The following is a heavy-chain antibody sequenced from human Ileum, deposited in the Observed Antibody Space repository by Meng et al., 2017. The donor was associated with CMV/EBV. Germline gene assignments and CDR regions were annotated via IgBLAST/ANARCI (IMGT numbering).Heavy chain of an antibody. Sequence: GGSLRLSCAASGFTFSDYPIHWVRLAPGKGLEWVAVISHDGKHKYYGDSMKGRVTISRDNSKDTLFLQMNNLRTEDTAVYYCAVRKGSGWFPFDYWGQGTLVTVSS. CDR3: AVRKGSGWFPFDY. CDR2: ISHDGKHK. J-gene: IGHJ4*02. CDR1: GFTFSDYP. D-gene: IGHD6-19*01. V-gene: IGHV3-30*04.